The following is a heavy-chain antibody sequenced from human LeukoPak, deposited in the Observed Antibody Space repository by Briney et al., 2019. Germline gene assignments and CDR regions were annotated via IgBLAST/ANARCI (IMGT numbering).Heavy chain of an antibody. Sequence: QPGGSLRLSCAASGFTFSSYAMSWVRQAPGKGLEWVSVIYSGGSIYYADSVKGRFSISRDNSKHKLYLQMNSLRAEDTAVYYCASTSNSLVLYAFDIWGQGTMVTVSS. J-gene: IGHJ3*02. D-gene: IGHD2-8*01. CDR3: ASTSNSLVLYAFDI. CDR1: GFTFSSYA. CDR2: IYSGGSI. V-gene: IGHV3-23*03.